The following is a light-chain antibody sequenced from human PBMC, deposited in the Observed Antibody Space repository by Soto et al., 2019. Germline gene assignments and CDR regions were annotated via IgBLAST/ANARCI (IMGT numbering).Light chain of an antibody. CDR1: SSDVGGYNY. J-gene: IGLJ1*01. V-gene: IGLV2-14*01. Sequence: QSALTQPASVSGSPGQSITISCTGTSSDVGGYNYVYWYQQHPGKAPKVLIYDVSNRPSGVSNRFSGSKSGNTASLTISGLQAEDEAEYYCSSYTSSSTRLYVFGTGTKLTVL. CDR2: DVS. CDR3: SSYTSSSTRLYV.